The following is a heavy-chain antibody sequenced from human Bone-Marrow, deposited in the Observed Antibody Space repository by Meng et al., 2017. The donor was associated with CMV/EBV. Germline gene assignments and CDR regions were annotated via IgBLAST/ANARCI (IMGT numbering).Heavy chain of an antibody. D-gene: IGHD2-2*02. Sequence: FTGAFCGWVRRAPGRGLEWMGWSTPHNGDANFAQRCRSRVTMTGDTSVSTVYMQLDRLTSDNTALYYCARNRDCYGISCYNCFLHWGQGTLVTVSS. J-gene: IGHJ4*02. V-gene: IGHV1-2*02. CDR2: STPHNGDA. CDR1: FTGAF. CDR3: ARNRDCYGISCYNCFLH.